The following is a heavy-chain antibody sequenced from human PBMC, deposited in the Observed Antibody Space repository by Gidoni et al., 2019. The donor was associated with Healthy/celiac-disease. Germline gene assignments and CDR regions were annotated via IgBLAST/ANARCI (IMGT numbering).Heavy chain of an antibody. Sequence: QVQLQESGPGLVKPSETLSLPCTVSGYSISSGYYWGWIRQPPGKGLEWIGSIYHSGSTYYNPSLKSRVTISVDTSKNQFSLKLSSVTAADTAVYYCARVDADYGFAFDIWGQGTMVTVSS. V-gene: IGHV4-38-2*02. CDR2: IYHSGST. D-gene: IGHD4-17*01. CDR3: ARVDADYGFAFDI. J-gene: IGHJ3*02. CDR1: GYSISSGYY.